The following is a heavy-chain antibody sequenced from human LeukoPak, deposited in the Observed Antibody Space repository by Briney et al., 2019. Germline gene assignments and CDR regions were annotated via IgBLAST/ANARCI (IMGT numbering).Heavy chain of an antibody. CDR2: IYYSGST. V-gene: IGHV4-30-4*01. J-gene: IGHJ4*02. D-gene: IGHD2-15*01. CDR1: GGSISSSDYY. CDR3: ARDRRCSGGSCYTDY. Sequence: SETLSLTCTVSGGSISSSDYYWSWIRQPPGKGLEWIGYIYYSGSTYYNPSLKSRVTISVDTSKNQFSLKLSSVTAADTAVYYCARDRRCSGGSCYTDYWGQGTLVTVSS.